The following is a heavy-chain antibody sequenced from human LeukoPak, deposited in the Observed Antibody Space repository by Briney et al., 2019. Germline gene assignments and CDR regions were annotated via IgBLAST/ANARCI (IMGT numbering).Heavy chain of an antibody. CDR2: VNHSGST. Sequence: SETLSLTCAVYGGSFSGYYWSWIRQPPGKGLEWIGEVNHSGSTNYNPSLKSRVTISVDTSKNQFSLKLSSVTAADTAVYYCAARDGLIPAATSYFDYWGQGTLVTVSS. V-gene: IGHV4-34*01. CDR3: AARDGLIPAATSYFDY. D-gene: IGHD2-2*01. J-gene: IGHJ4*02. CDR1: GGSFSGYY.